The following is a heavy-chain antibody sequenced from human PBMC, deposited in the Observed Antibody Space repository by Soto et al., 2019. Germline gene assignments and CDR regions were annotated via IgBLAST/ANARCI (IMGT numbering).Heavy chain of an antibody. CDR2: ISYDGSNK. J-gene: IGHJ6*02. V-gene: IGHV3-30-3*01. Sequence: GGSLRLSCAASGFTFSSYAMHWVRQAPGKGLEWVAVISYDGSNKYYADSVKGRFTISRDNSKNTLYLQMNSLRAEDTAVYYCARDGYCISTSCYTRGLYYGMDVWGQGTTVTVSS. D-gene: IGHD2-2*02. CDR3: ARDGYCISTSCYTRGLYYGMDV. CDR1: GFTFSSYA.